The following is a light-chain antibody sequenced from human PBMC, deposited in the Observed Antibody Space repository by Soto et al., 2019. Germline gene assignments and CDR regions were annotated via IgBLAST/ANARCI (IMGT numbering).Light chain of an antibody. V-gene: IGKV3-20*01. CDR3: QQYGFSFSIT. Sequence: EIVLTQSPGTLSLSPGERATLSCRASQSIGSSYLAWYQQKPGQTPRLLIHGGSSRATGIPDRFSGSGSGTDFTLTISSLEPEDSAVYYCQQYGFSFSITFGQGTRLEIK. CDR2: GGS. CDR1: QSIGSSY. J-gene: IGKJ5*01.